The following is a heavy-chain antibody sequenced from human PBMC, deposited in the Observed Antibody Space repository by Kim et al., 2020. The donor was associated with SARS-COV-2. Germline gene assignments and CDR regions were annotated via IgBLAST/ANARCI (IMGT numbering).Heavy chain of an antibody. V-gene: IGHV4-31*02. CDR3: ARGRYSSSWFDP. J-gene: IGHJ5*02. Sequence: YYNPSLKSRVTIAVDTSKNQFSLKLSSVTAADTAVYYCARGRYSSSWFDPWGQGTLVTVSS. D-gene: IGHD6-13*01.